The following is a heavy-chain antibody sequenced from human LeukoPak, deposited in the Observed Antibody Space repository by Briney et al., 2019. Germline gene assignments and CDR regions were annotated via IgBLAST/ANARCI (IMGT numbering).Heavy chain of an antibody. Sequence: AASVKVSCKASRGTFSSYAISWVRQAPGQGLEWMGGIIPIFGTANYAQKFQGRVTITTDESTSTAYMELSSLRSEDTAVYYCARHFLGGDYFDYWGQGTLVTVSS. CDR2: IIPIFGTA. D-gene: IGHD3-16*01. V-gene: IGHV1-69*05. CDR3: ARHFLGGDYFDY. J-gene: IGHJ4*02. CDR1: RGTFSSYA.